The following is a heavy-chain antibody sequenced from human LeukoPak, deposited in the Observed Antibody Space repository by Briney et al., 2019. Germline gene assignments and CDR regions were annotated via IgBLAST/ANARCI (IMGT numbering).Heavy chain of an antibody. D-gene: IGHD1-26*01. CDR2: VYYSGST. Sequence: SETLSLTCSVSGGSISRTTYYWGWIRQPPGKGLEWIGSVYYSGSTSDNPSLKSRVTIFVDTSKNQFSLKLISVTAADTSVYYCARHWAHSGGGSYYFDYWGQGTLVTVSS. J-gene: IGHJ4*02. V-gene: IGHV4-39*01. CDR3: ARHWAHSGGGSYYFDY. CDR1: GGSISRTTYY.